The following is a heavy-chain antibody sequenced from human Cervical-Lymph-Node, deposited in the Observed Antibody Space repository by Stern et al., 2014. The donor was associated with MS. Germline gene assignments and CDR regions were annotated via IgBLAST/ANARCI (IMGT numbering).Heavy chain of an antibody. Sequence: VQLVESGPGLVKPSETLSLTCTVSGGSISSSSYYWGWIRQPPGKGLEWIGSIYYSGSNYYNPSLKSRVTISVDTSQNQFSLKLSSVTAADTAVYYCARHKGSGLRNFDYWGQGTLVTVSS. V-gene: IGHV4-39*01. J-gene: IGHJ4*02. CDR2: IYYSGSN. CDR3: ARHKGSGLRNFDY. CDR1: GGSISSSSYY. D-gene: IGHD6-19*01.